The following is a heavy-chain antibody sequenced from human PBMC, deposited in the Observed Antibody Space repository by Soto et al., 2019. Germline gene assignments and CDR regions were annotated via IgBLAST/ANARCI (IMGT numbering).Heavy chain of an antibody. CDR1: GGTFSNSA. CDR3: ASDKVRLQLGGNYYYILDV. V-gene: IGHV1-69*12. J-gene: IGHJ6*02. Sequence: QVQLEQSGAEVKKPGSSVKVSCKASGGTFSNSAISWVRQAPGQGLEWMGGIMPIFRTPDYAQKFQGRVTITADESTSTAYMELRGLRSDDTAVYYCASDKVRLQLGGNYYYILDVWGQGTTVTVSS. CDR2: IMPIFRTP. D-gene: IGHD5-12*01.